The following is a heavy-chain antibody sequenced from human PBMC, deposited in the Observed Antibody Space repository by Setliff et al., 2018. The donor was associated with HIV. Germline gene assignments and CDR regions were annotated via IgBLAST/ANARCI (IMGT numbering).Heavy chain of an antibody. CDR3: ARHRDPPGTSWIFYYYYMDL. Sequence: PSETLSLTCTVSAASVSSMSYYSWAWIRQPPGKGLEWIGSIYYSGSTYYNPSLKSRVTISVDTSKNQFSLKLSSVTAADTGVYYCARHRDPPGTSWIFYYYYMDLWGGGTTVTVSS. V-gene: IGHV4-39*01. CDR2: IYYSGST. CDR1: AASVSSMSYY. D-gene: IGHD2-2*01. J-gene: IGHJ6*03.